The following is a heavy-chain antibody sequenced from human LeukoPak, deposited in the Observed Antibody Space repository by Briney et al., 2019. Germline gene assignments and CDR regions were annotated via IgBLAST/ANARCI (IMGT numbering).Heavy chain of an antibody. D-gene: IGHD2-2*01. V-gene: IGHV4-34*01. Sequence: SETLSLTCAVYGGSFSGYYWSWIRQPPGKGLEWIGEINHSGSTNYNPSLKSRVTISVDTSKNQFSLKLSSVTAADTAVYYCAIHIVVVPAAKKKNWFDPWGQGTLVTVSS. CDR3: AIHIVVVPAAKKKNWFDP. CDR1: GGSFSGYY. J-gene: IGHJ5*02. CDR2: INHSGST.